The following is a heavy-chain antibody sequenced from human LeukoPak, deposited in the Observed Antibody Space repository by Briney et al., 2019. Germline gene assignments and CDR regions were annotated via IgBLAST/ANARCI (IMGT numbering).Heavy chain of an antibody. CDR2: ISSSSSYI. CDR3: ASGFTGTFTDY. CDR1: GFTFSSYS. D-gene: IGHD1-1*01. Sequence: GGSLRLSCAASGFTFSSYSMNWVRQAPGKGLEWVSSISSSSSYIYYADSVKGRFTISRDNAKNSLYLQMNSPRAEDTAVYYCASGFTGTFTDYWGQGTLVTVSS. J-gene: IGHJ4*02. V-gene: IGHV3-21*01.